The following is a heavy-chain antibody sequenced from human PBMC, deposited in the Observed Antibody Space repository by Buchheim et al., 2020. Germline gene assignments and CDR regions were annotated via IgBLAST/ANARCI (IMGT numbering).Heavy chain of an antibody. J-gene: IGHJ4*02. CDR3: ARGERWLQSIDY. CDR1: GGSISSSSNY. CDR2: IYYSGST. V-gene: IGHV4-31*03. Sequence: QLQLQESGPGLVKPSETLSLTCTVSGGSISSSSNYWGWIRQHPGKGLEWIGYIYYSGSTYYNPSLKSRVTISVDTSKNQFSLKLSSVTAADTAVYYCARGERWLQSIDYWGQGTL. D-gene: IGHD5-24*01.